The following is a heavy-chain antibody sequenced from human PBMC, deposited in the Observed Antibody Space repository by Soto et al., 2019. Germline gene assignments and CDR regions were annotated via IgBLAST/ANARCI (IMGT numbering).Heavy chain of an antibody. CDR2: VSAYNGDT. CDR3: ARVDDTGVVAADY. V-gene: IGHV1-18*01. D-gene: IGHD2-15*01. Sequence: QVQLVQSGGEVKKPGASVKVSCKASGYTFTSYGISWVRQAPGQGLQWMGWVSAYNGDTDHAQKLQGRVTMTTDTATSTAYMELRSLRADDTAVYYCARVDDTGVVAADYWVQGPLVTVSS. J-gene: IGHJ4*02. CDR1: GYTFTSYG.